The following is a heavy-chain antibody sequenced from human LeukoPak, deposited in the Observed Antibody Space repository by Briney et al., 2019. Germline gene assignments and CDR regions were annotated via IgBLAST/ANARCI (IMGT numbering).Heavy chain of an antibody. D-gene: IGHD3-9*01. CDR2: IYYSGST. Sequence: SETLSLTCTVSGGSISSYYRSWIRQPPGKGLEWIGYIYYSGSTNYNPSLKSRVTISVDTSKNQFSLKLSSVTAADTAVYYCAKTYYDILTGYYDSYGMDVWGQGTTVTVSS. CDR1: GGSISSYY. CDR3: AKTYYDILTGYYDSYGMDV. J-gene: IGHJ6*02. V-gene: IGHV4-59*08.